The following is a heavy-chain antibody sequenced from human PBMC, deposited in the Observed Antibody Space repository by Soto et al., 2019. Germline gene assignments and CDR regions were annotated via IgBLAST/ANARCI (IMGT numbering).Heavy chain of an antibody. J-gene: IGHJ5*02. V-gene: IGHV1-18*01. Sequence: ASVKVSCKASGYTFTIYGISWVRQAPGQGLEWMGWISAYNGNTNYAQKLQGRVTMTTDTSTSTAYMELRSLRSDDTAVYYCARVRAVAGGANWFDPWGQGTLVTVSS. CDR1: GYTFTIYG. CDR2: ISAYNGNT. CDR3: ARVRAVAGGANWFDP. D-gene: IGHD6-19*01.